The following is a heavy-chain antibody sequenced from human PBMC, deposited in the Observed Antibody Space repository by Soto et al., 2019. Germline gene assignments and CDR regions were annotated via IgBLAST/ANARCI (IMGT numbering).Heavy chain of an antibody. CDR1: GGSISSGGYY. Sequence: QVQLQESGPGLVKPSQTLSLTCTVSGGSISSGGYYWSWIRQHPGKGLEWIGYSYYSGSTSYNPPLESRLTISVDTSKHQFSLKLSSVTAAATAVYYCARGVIHWGQGTLVTVSS. CDR2: SYYSGST. CDR3: ARGVIH. J-gene: IGHJ4*02. D-gene: IGHD3-16*02. V-gene: IGHV4-31*03.